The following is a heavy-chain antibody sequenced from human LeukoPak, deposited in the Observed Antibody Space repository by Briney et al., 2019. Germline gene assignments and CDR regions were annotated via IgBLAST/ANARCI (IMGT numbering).Heavy chain of an antibody. V-gene: IGHV1-69*04. CDR2: IIPILGIA. D-gene: IGHD3-10*01. Sequence: SVKVSCKASGGTFSSYAISWVRQAPGQGLEWMGRIIPILGIANYAQKFQGRVTITADKSTSTAYMELSSLRSEDTAVYYCARDIEFKGSGSFIGPYFDYWGQGTLVTVSS. CDR1: GGTFSSYA. J-gene: IGHJ4*02. CDR3: ARDIEFKGSGSFIGPYFDY.